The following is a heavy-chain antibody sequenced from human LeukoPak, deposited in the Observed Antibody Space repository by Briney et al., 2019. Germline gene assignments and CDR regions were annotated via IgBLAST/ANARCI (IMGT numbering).Heavy chain of an antibody. D-gene: IGHD1-26*01. Sequence: PSETLSLTCTVSGGSISSYYWSWIRQPPGKGLEWIGYIYYTGYTNYNPSLKSRVTISVDTSKNQFSLKLSSVTAADTAVYYCASRYSGSYHGFDYWGQGTLVTVSS. CDR2: IYYTGYT. V-gene: IGHV4-59*12. J-gene: IGHJ4*02. CDR3: ASRYSGSYHGFDY. CDR1: GGSISSYY.